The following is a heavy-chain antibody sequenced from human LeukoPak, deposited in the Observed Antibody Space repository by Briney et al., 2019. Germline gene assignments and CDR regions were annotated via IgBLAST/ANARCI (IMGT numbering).Heavy chain of an antibody. Sequence: TSVKVSCKASGFTFTSSAMQWVRQARGQRLEWIGWIVVGSGNTNYAQKFQERVTITRDMSTSTAYMELSSLRSEDTAVYYCAASSGYFYLDPYYFDYWGQGTLVTVSS. CDR3: AASSGYFYLDPYYFDY. J-gene: IGHJ4*02. CDR1: GFTFTSSA. D-gene: IGHD3-22*01. CDR2: IVVGSGNT. V-gene: IGHV1-58*02.